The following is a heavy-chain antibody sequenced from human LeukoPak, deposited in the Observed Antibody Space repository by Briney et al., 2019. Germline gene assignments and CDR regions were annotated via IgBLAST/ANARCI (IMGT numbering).Heavy chain of an antibody. Sequence: GGSLRLSCAASGFTFSSYAMSWVRQAPGKGLEWVSAISGSGGSTYYADSVKGRFTISRDNSKNTLYLQMNSLRAEVTVVYYCAKVPNYYGQFDYWGQGTLVTVSS. CDR3: AKVPNYYGQFDY. V-gene: IGHV3-23*01. CDR1: GFTFSSYA. D-gene: IGHD3-10*01. CDR2: ISGSGGST. J-gene: IGHJ4*02.